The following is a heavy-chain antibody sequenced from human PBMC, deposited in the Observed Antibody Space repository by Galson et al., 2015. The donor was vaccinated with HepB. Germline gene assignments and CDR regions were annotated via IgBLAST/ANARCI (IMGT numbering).Heavy chain of an antibody. CDR1: GLTVTDYF. CDR2: IYIGGST. V-gene: IGHV3-53*01. J-gene: IGHJ6*02. Sequence: SLRLSCAASGLTVTDYFMSWVRQAPGKGLEWVAAIYIGGSTYYADSVKGRFTISRDNSKNTVFVQMNSLRAEDTAVYYCAGEPGIPNGMDVWGQGTTVTVSS. CDR3: AGEPGIPNGMDV. D-gene: IGHD2-21*01.